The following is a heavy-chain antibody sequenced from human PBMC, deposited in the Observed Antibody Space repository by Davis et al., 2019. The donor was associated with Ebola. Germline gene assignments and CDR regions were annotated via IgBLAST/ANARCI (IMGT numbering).Heavy chain of an antibody. D-gene: IGHD5-18*01. V-gene: IGHV4-39*07. Sequence: GSLRLSCTVSGGSVNSGSYYWGWVRQPPGKGLEWIGSIYYSGSTYYNPSLKSRVTISVDRSKNQFSLKLSSVTAADTAVYYCASAGYTYGFDYWGQGTLVTVSS. CDR2: IYYSGST. CDR3: ASAGYTYGFDY. CDR1: GGSVNSGSYY. J-gene: IGHJ4*02.